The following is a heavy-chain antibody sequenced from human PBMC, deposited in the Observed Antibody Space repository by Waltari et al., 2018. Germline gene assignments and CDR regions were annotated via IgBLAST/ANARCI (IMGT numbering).Heavy chain of an antibody. J-gene: IGHJ4*02. Sequence: EVQLVQSGAEVKKPGATVKISCKVSGYTFTDYYMHWVQQAPGKGLEWMGVVVPEDVETSAAEKFRVRVTITAYTPADTACMELSSPRSEATAVYYCATDGGGGCYYPGGDWGQGTLVTVSS. CDR2: VVPEDVET. CDR3: ATDGGGGCYYPGGD. CDR1: GYTFTDYY. D-gene: IGHD2-15*01. V-gene: IGHV1-69-2*01.